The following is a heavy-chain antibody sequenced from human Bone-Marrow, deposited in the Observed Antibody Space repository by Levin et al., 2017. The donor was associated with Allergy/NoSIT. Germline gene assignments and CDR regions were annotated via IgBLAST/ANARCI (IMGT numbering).Heavy chain of an antibody. CDR1: GFSLSTSGMG. CDR2: LYWHGDR. D-gene: IGHD3-9*01. Sequence: SGPTLVKPTETLTLTCSFSGFSLSTSGMGVGWIRQPPGKALEWLALLYWHGDRRFNPSLKSRLAITRDSSKNQVVLTMTNMDPADTATYFCAHVKFEILTGPFESWGQGTRVTVSS. CDR3: AHVKFEILTGPFES. V-gene: IGHV2-5*01. J-gene: IGHJ4*02.